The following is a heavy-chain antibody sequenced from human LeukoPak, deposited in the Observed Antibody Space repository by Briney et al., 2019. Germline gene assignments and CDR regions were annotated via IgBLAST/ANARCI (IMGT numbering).Heavy chain of an antibody. CDR3: ARGDRAYCGGDCYSPRY. J-gene: IGHJ4*02. D-gene: IGHD2-21*02. Sequence: SVKVSCKASGGTFSSYAISWVRQAPGQALEWRGRIIPILGIGNYAQKFDGRVTITADNSTSTAYMELSRLRSEDTAVYYCARGDRAYCGGDCYSPRYWGQGTLVTVSS. V-gene: IGHV1-69*04. CDR1: GGTFSSYA. CDR2: IIPILGIG.